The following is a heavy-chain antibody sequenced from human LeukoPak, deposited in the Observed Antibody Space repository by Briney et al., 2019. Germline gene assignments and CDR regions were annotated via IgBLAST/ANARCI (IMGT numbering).Heavy chain of an antibody. D-gene: IGHD3-10*01. CDR2: IKSKTAGETT. CDR3: ATGMIRAFTI. V-gene: IGHV3-15*01. J-gene: IGHJ3*02. CDR1: GFTFTNAW. Sequence: PGGSLRLSCAASGFTFTNAWMSWVRQAPGKGLEWIARIKSKTAGETTDYAAPVKGRFTISGDDSKNTLYLQMNSLKTEDTAVYYCATGMIRAFTIWGQGTMVTVSS.